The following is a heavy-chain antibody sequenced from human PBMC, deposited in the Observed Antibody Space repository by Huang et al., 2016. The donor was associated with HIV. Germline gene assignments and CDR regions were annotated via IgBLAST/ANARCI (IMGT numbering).Heavy chain of an antibody. CDR3: AMSLRYQYDSRSYWGRYFDY. Sequence: QVQLEQSGPAVRKPGSSVKVSCQASGGSFSDQIISWVRQAPGQRFEWMGGIIPRFRGPAYATELKGGFPMTADESTATIYMELNSLTSEDTAVYYCAMSLRYQYDSRSYWGRYFDYWGQGTLVTVSS. J-gene: IGHJ4*02. D-gene: IGHD3-16*01. CDR1: GGSFSDQI. CDR2: IIPRFRGP. V-gene: IGHV1-69*01.